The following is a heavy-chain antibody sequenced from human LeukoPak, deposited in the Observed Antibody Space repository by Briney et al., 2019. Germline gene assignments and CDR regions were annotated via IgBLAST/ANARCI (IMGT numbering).Heavy chain of an antibody. V-gene: IGHV3-21*01. D-gene: IGHD3-22*01. CDR2: ISSSSSYI. Sequence: PGGSLRLSCTASGFTFDDYPMSWVRQAPGKGLEWVSSISSSSSYIYYADSVKGRFTISRDNAKNSLYLQMNSLRAEDTAVYYCASYSSGYYRWGQGTLVTVSS. J-gene: IGHJ4*02. CDR3: ASYSSGYYR. CDR1: GFTFDDYP.